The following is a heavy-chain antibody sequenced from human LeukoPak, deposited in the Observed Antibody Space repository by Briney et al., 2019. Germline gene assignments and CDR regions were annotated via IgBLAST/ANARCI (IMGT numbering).Heavy chain of an antibody. CDR3: ARHRVVGARSGYFDP. V-gene: IGHV5-51*01. CDR1: GYSFIRYW. Sequence: RESLKISCKGSGYSFIRYWIGWVRQKPGKGLEWRGIIYPGDSDTRYSPSFQGQVTISVDKSTSTAYLQWSSLKASDTAMYYCARHRVVGARSGYFDPWGQGTLVTVSS. CDR2: IYPGDSDT. J-gene: IGHJ5*02. D-gene: IGHD1-26*01.